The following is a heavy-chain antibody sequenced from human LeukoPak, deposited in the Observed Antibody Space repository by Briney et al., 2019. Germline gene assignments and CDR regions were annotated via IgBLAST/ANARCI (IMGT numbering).Heavy chain of an antibody. Sequence: SETLSLTCTVSGGSINAYYWSWIRQPPGKGLEWIGYVYHSGSTNYNPSLKSRVTMSVDTSNNQFSLKLSSVTAADTATYYCARARPSMYFDYWGQGTLVTVSS. V-gene: IGHV4-59*01. D-gene: IGHD6-6*01. CDR1: GGSINAYY. CDR3: ARARPSMYFDY. CDR2: VYHSGST. J-gene: IGHJ4*02.